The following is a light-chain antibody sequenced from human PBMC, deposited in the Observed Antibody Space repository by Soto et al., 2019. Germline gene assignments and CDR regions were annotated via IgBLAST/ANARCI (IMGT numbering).Light chain of an antibody. CDR1: QSVSNNY. J-gene: IGKJ5*01. CDR2: GAS. CDR3: QQRSNWPIT. Sequence: EIVLTQSPGTLSLSPGERATLSCRASQSVSNNYLAWYQQKPGQAPRLLIYGASSRATGIPDRFSGSGSGTDFTLTISSLEPEDFAVYYCQQRSNWPITFGQGTRLEI. V-gene: IGKV3D-20*02.